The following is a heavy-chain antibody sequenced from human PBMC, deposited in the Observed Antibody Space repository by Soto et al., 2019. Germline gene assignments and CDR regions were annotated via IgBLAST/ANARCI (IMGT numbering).Heavy chain of an antibody. CDR3: ASRSFLEGGGFDT. CDR2: IWFDGSQK. V-gene: IGHV3-33*01. Sequence: QVQLVESGGGVVQPGRSLRLSCTPSGFAFSRHAMHWVRQAPGKGLEWVAVIWFDGSQKHYADSVKDRFTISRDNSKEKLFLQMNNMRAEDTAVYFSASRSFLEGGGFDTWGQGTLVTVS. CDR1: GFAFSRHA. J-gene: IGHJ5*02. D-gene: IGHD1-1*01.